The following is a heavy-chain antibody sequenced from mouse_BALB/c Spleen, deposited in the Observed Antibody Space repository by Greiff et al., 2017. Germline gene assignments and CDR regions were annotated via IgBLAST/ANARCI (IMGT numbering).Heavy chain of an antibody. CDR3: AREDYYGSSYPAWFAY. CDR1: GFTFSSYG. V-gene: IGHV5-6*01. Sequence: EVKLQESGGDLVKPGGSLKLSCAASGFTFSSYGMSWVRQTPDKRLEWVATISSGGSYTYYPDSVKGRFTISRDNAKNTLYLQMSSLKSEDTAMYYCAREDYYGSSYPAWFAYWGQGTLVTVSA. D-gene: IGHD1-1*01. CDR2: ISSGGSYT. J-gene: IGHJ3*01.